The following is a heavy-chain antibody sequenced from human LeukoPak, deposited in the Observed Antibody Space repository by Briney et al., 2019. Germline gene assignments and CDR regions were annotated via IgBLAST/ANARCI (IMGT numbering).Heavy chain of an antibody. CDR2: IYYSGST. V-gene: IGHV4-30-4*01. J-gene: IGHJ6*02. CDR3: ARDKLVRAHYYYYGMDV. CDR1: GGSISSGHYY. D-gene: IGHD6-6*01. Sequence: SETLSLTCTVSGGSISSGHYYWSWIRQPPGKGLEWIGYIYYSGSTYYNPSLKSRVTISVDTSKNQFSLKLSSVTAADTAVYYCARDKLVRAHYYYYGMDVWGQGTTVTVSS.